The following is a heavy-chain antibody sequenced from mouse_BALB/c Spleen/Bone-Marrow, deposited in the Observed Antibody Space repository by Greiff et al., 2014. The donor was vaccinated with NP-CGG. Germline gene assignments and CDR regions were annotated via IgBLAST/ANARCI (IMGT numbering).Heavy chain of an antibody. CDR3: ARPRGYRAYYAMDY. V-gene: IGHV1-7*01. Sequence: QVQLQQPGAELAKPGASVKMSCKASGYTFTSYWMHWVKQRPGQGLEWIGYINPSTGYTEYNQKFKDKATLTADKSSSTAYMQLSSLTSEDSAVDCCARPRGYRAYYAMDYWGQGTSVTVSS. CDR2: INPSTGYT. J-gene: IGHJ4*01. D-gene: IGHD3-1*01. CDR1: GYTFTSYW.